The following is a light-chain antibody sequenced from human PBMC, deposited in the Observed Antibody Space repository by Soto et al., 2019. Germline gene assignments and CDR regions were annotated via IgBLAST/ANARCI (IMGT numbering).Light chain of an antibody. J-gene: IGLJ1*01. CDR1: SSNIGAGYA. Sequence: QSVLTQPPSVSGAPGQRVTISCTGSSSNIGAGYAVHWYQQLPGTAPKLLIYGNSNRPSGVPDRFSGSKSGTSASLAIAGLQAEDEADYYCATWDDDLSGFVFGSGTKLTVL. CDR3: ATWDDDLSGFV. V-gene: IGLV1-40*01. CDR2: GNS.